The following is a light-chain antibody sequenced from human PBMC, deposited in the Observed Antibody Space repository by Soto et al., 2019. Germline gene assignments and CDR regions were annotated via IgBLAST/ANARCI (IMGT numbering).Light chain of an antibody. CDR2: EVS. Sequence: QSVQTQPASVSGSPGQSITISCTGTSSDVGSYNLVSWYQQHPGKAPKLIIYEVSKRPSGVSNRFSGSKSGNTASLTIPGLQAEDDTDYYCCSYAGGSTHWVFGGGTQLTVL. CDR1: SSDVGSYNL. V-gene: IGLV2-23*02. CDR3: CSYAGGSTHWV. J-gene: IGLJ3*02.